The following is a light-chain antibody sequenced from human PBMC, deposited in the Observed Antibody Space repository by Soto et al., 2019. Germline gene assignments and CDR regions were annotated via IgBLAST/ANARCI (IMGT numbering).Light chain of an antibody. V-gene: IGKV3-20*01. J-gene: IGKJ1*01. Sequence: EIVMTQSPATLSVSPGERATLSCRASQSVGSDLAWYQQKPGQAPRLLIYGASSRATGIPDRFSGSGSGTDFTLTISRLEPEDFAVYYCQQYGATFGQGTKVDIK. CDR1: QSVGSD. CDR3: QQYGAT. CDR2: GAS.